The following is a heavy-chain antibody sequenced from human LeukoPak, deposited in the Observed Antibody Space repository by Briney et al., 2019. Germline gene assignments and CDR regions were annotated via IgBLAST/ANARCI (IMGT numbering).Heavy chain of an antibody. V-gene: IGHV3-48*03. CDR2: ISGSGSAI. J-gene: IGHJ4*02. CDR1: RFTFSSYD. Sequence: GGSLRLSCAASRFTFSSYDMSWVRQAPGKGLEWVSYISGSGSAIYYADSVKGRFTISRDNAKNSLNLQMHSLRAEDTAVYYCARSHGDSDYYDYWGQGTLVTVSS. D-gene: IGHD4-17*01. CDR3: ARSHGDSDYYDY.